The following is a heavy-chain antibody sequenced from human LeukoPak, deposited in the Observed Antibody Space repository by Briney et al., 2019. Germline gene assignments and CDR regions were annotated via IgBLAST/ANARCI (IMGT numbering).Heavy chain of an antibody. J-gene: IGHJ4*02. D-gene: IGHD2-15*01. V-gene: IGHV4-39*01. Sequence: PSETLSLTCTVSGGSISSSSYYWGWIRQPPGKGLEWIGSIYYSGTTDYNPSLKSRVTISVDTSKNQFSLKLSSVTAADTAVYYCARHSDIVVVVAATGGFDYWGQGTLVTVSS. CDR1: GGSISSSSYY. CDR2: IYYSGTT. CDR3: ARHSDIVVVVAATGGFDY.